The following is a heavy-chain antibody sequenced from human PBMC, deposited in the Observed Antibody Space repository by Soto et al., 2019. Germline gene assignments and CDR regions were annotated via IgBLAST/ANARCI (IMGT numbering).Heavy chain of an antibody. V-gene: IGHV5-51*01. CDR2: IYPGDSDT. J-gene: IGHJ4*02. D-gene: IGHD5-12*01. Sequence: GVSLKISCKGSGYSFTSYWIGWVRQMPGKGLEWMGIIYPGDSDTRYSPSFQGQVTISADKSISTAYLQWSSLKASDTAMYYCARPGYSGYGEGGFDYWGQGTLVTVSS. CDR3: ARPGYSGYGEGGFDY. CDR1: GYSFTSYW.